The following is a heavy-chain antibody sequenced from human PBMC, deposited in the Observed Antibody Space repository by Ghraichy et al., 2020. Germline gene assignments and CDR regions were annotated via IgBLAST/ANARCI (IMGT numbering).Heavy chain of an antibody. V-gene: IGHV4-59*08. CDR2: ILHGGIT. CDR1: GASITNFY. Sequence: SETLSLTCNVSGASITNFYWSWIRQPPGKGLEWIGYILHGGITDYNPSLKSRLTMSVDTSKKQLSLSLRSVTAADSAVYYCARLGSGSFYYYYYYMDVWGKGTTVTVSS. CDR3: ARLGSGSFYYYYYYMDV. D-gene: IGHD1-26*01. J-gene: IGHJ6*03.